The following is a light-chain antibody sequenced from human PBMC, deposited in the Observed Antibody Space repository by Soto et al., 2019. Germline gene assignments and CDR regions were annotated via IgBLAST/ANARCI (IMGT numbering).Light chain of an antibody. CDR2: GVS. V-gene: IGKV3-20*01. CDR1: QSVNSRY. J-gene: IGKJ1*01. Sequence: EIVLTQSPGTLSLSPGERATLSCRASQSVNSRYLAWYQQKLGQAPRLLIYGVSSRATGIPDRFSGSGSGTDFTLTISRLETEDFAVYYCHQYGSSLWTVGQGTKVEIK. CDR3: HQYGSSLWT.